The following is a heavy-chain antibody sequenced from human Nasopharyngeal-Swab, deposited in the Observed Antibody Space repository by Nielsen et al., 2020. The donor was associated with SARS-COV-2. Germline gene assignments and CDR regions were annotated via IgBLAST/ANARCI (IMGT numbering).Heavy chain of an antibody. D-gene: IGHD3-3*01. CDR1: GFTFNNYN. CDR2: ISSSSSYI. V-gene: IGHV3-21*04. CDR3: ARFPRYDLYSFQSEYFQN. Sequence: GESLKISCAASGFTFNNYNFNWVRPAPGKGLEWVSSISSSSSYIYYAASVKGRFTISRDNAKNSLYLQMNSLRAEDTAVYYCARFPRYDLYSFQSEYFQNWGQGTLVTVSS. J-gene: IGHJ1*01.